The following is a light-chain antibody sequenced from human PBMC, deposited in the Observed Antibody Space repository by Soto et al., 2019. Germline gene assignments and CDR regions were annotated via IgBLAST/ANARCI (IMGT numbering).Light chain of an antibody. CDR2: DAS. CDR3: QQYDYRT. V-gene: IGKV1-33*01. Sequence: DIQMTQYPSYLSAYVRDRVTINCQASQYISNYLNWYQQKPGKAPKLLIYDASNLETGVPSRFSGSGSGTDFTFTISSLQPEDIATYYCQQYDYRTFGQVTKVEIQ. J-gene: IGKJ1*01. CDR1: QYISNY.